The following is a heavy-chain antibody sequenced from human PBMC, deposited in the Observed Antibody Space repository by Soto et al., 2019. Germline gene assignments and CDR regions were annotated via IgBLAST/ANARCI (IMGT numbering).Heavy chain of an antibody. CDR1: GFTFSSYG. V-gene: IGHV3-33*01. J-gene: IGHJ6*02. CDR3: ARGPRDWNYVYYYGMDV. Sequence: PGGSLRLSCAASGFTFSSYGMHWVRQAPGKGLEWVAVIWYDGSNKYYADSVKGRFTISRDNSKNTLYLQMNSLRAEDTAVYYCARGPRDWNYVYYYGMDVWGQGTTVTVS. CDR2: IWYDGSNK. D-gene: IGHD1-7*01.